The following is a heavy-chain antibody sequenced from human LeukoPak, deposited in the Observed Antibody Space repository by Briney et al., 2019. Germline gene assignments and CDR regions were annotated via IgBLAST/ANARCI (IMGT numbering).Heavy chain of an antibody. CDR3: APSPHYYDSSGYYYWFGP. J-gene: IGHJ5*02. D-gene: IGHD3-22*01. V-gene: IGHV1-69*13. CDR2: IIPIFGTA. CDR1: GGTFSSYA. Sequence: SVKVSCKASGGTFSSYAISWVRQAPGQGLEWMGGIIPIFGTANYAQKFQGRVTITADESTSTAYMELSSLRSEDTAVYYCAPSPHYYDSSGYYYWFGPWGQGTLVTVSS.